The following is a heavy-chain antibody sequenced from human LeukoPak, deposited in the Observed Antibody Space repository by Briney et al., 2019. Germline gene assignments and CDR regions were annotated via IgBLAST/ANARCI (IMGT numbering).Heavy chain of an antibody. J-gene: IGHJ3*02. CDR1: GGPISSYY. CDR2: IYYSGRT. V-gene: IGHV4-59*01. D-gene: IGHD2/OR15-2a*01. CDR3: ARKNDFEI. Sequence: SETLSLTCTVSGGPISSYYWSWIRQPPGKGLEWIGCIYYSGRTYYNPSLKSRVTISVDMSKNQFSLRLTSATAADTAVYYCARKNDFEIWGQGTLVTVSS.